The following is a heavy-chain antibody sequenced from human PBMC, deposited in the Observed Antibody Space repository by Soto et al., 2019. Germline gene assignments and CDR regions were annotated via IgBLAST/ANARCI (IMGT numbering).Heavy chain of an antibody. CDR3: ARAFSGSAPDDAFDI. J-gene: IGHJ3*02. CDR1: GFTFSSYS. Sequence: VKSGGGLVKPGGSLRLSCAASGFTFSSYSMNWVRQAPGKGLEWVSSISSSSSYIYYADSVKGRFTISRDNAKNSLYLQMNSLRAEDTAVYYCARAFSGSAPDDAFDIWGQGTMVTVSS. V-gene: IGHV3-21*01. CDR2: ISSSSSYI. D-gene: IGHD6-19*01.